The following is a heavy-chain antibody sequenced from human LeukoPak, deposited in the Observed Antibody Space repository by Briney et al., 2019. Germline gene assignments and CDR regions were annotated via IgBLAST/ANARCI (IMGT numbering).Heavy chain of an antibody. J-gene: IGHJ3*02. V-gene: IGHV4-59*01. D-gene: IGHD3-22*01. CDR1: GGSISSYY. CDR3: ARDSPSSGYYLPAVDAFDI. CDR2: IYYSGST. Sequence: PSGTLSLTCTVSGGSISSYYWSWIRQPPGKGLEWIGYIYYSGSTNYNPSLKSRVTISVDTSKNQFSLKLSSVTAADTAVYYCARDSPSSGYYLPAVDAFDIWGQGTMVTVSS.